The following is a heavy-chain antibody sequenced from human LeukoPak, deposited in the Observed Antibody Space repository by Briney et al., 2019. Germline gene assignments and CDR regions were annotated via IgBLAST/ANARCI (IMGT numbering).Heavy chain of an antibody. CDR1: GYTFTSYG. Sequence: ASVKVSCKASGYTFTSYGISWVRQAPGQGLEWMGWINPNSGGTNYAQKFQGRVTMTRDTSISTAYMELSRLRSDDTAVYYCARDDVVVTAILGYWGQGTLVTVSS. D-gene: IGHD2-21*02. V-gene: IGHV1-2*02. CDR2: INPNSGGT. J-gene: IGHJ4*02. CDR3: ARDDVVVTAILGY.